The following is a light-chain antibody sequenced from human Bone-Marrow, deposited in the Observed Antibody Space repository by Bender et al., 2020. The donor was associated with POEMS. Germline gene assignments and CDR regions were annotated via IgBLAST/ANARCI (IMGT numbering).Light chain of an antibody. J-gene: IGLJ2*01. CDR1: ALSKQH. CDR2: KDS. CDR3: QAWDTSSVV. V-gene: IGLV3-25*02. Sequence: YELTQPPSVSVSPGQTARITCSGDALSKQHAYWYQQKPGQAPVLVIYKDSERPSGIPERFSGSNSGNIATLTISGTQALDEADYYCQAWDTSSVVFGGGTKLTVL.